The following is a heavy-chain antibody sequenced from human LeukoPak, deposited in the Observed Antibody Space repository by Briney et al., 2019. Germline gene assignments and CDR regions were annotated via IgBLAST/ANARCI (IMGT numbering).Heavy chain of an antibody. V-gene: IGHV3-21*01. CDR2: ISSSSSYI. Sequence: GSLRLSCAASGFTFSSYSMNWVRQAPGKGLEWVSSISSSSSYIYYADSVKGRFTISRDNAKNSLYLQMNSLRAEDTAVYYCARDLSIDAVFGVVIYYYGMDVWGQGTTVTVSS. CDR1: GFTFSSYS. CDR3: ARDLSIDAVFGVVIYYYGMDV. D-gene: IGHD3-3*01. J-gene: IGHJ6*02.